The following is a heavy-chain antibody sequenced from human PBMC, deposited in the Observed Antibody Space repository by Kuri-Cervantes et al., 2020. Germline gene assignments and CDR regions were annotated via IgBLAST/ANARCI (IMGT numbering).Heavy chain of an antibody. CDR3: AKAPGQQLDSYYYYYGMDV. CDR1: GYTFTSYD. CDR2: MNPNSGNT. Sequence: ASVKVSCKASGYTFTSYDINWVRQATGQGLEWMGWMNPNSGNTGYAQKFQGRVTMTRNTSISTAYMELSSLRSEDTAVYYGAKAPGQQLDSYYYYYGMDVWGQGTTVTVSS. J-gene: IGHJ6*02. V-gene: IGHV1-8*01. D-gene: IGHD6-13*01.